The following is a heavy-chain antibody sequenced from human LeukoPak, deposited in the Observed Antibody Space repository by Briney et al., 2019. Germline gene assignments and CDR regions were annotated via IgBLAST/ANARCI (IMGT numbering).Heavy chain of an antibody. D-gene: IGHD6-19*01. CDR2: ISYDGSNK. CDR1: GFTFSSYA. CDR3: ARASSSGWPLDYYGMDV. Sequence: GGSLRLSCAASGFTFSSYAMHWVRQAPGKGLEWVAVISYDGSNKYYADSVKGRFTISRDSSKNTLYLQMNSLRAEDTAVYYCARASSSGWPLDYYGMDVWGQGTTVTVSS. J-gene: IGHJ6*02. V-gene: IGHV3-30-3*01.